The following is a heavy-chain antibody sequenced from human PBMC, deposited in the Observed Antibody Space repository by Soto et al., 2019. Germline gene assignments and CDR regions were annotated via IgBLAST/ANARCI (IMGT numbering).Heavy chain of an antibody. J-gene: IGHJ4*02. CDR2: IYYSGST. Sequence: SETLSLTCTVSGGSISSGGYYWSWIRQHPGKGLEWIGYIYYSGSTYYNPSLKSRVTISVDTSKNQFSLKLSSVTAADTAVYYCARYTRDEEQQLPFDYWGQGTLVTVSS. D-gene: IGHD6-13*01. V-gene: IGHV4-31*03. CDR3: ARYTRDEEQQLPFDY. CDR1: GGSISSGGYY.